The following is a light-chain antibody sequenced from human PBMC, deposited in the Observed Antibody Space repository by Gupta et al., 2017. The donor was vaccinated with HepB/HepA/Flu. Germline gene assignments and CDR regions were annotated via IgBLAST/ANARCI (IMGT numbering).Light chain of an antibody. V-gene: IGKV4-1*01. Sequence: DLVMTQSPYSLLVSLGETSTINCKSSQSVLYSTNNKNYLAWYQQKPGQPPKLLIYWASTRESGVPDRFSGSGSGTDFTLTISSLQAEDVAVYYCQQDYSTPLTFGGGTKVEIK. CDR1: QSVLYSTNNKNY. CDR2: WAS. CDR3: QQDYSTPLT. J-gene: IGKJ4*01.